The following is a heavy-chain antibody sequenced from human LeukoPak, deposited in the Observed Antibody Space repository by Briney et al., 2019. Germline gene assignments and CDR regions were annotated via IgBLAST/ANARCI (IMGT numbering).Heavy chain of an antibody. D-gene: IGHD4-17*01. CDR1: AFNFTNSW. V-gene: IGHV3-48*02. Sequence: GGSLRLSCAASAFNFTNSWMHWVRQAPGKGLEWVSYISSSSSTIYYADSVKGRFTISRDNAKNSLYLQMNSLRDEDTAVYYCARCAYGEDYFDYWGQGTLVTVSS. CDR2: ISSSSSTI. J-gene: IGHJ4*02. CDR3: ARCAYGEDYFDY.